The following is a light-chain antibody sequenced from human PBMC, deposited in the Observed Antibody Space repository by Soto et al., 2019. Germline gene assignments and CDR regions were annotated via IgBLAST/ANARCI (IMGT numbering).Light chain of an antibody. J-gene: IGKJ3*01. V-gene: IGKV1-39*01. CDR2: DAS. CDR1: QDVSSY. CDR3: QESYGTPPFT. Sequence: DIPLTQSPSPLSASVGDRVYITCRTSQDVSSYLNWYQAKPGKAPKLLIYDASTLESGVPSRFSGSGSGTDFTLTISSLQPEDSATYYCQESYGTPPFTFGPGTRVDI.